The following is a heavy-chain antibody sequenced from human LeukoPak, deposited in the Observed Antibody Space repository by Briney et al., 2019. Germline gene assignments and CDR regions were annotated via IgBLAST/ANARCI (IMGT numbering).Heavy chain of an antibody. D-gene: IGHD5-24*01. J-gene: IGHJ4*02. CDR1: GFTFSSYS. V-gene: IGHV3-21*01. CDR2: IRSSSSYI. CDR3: ATLDGYTDY. Sequence: WGSLRLSCAASGFTFSSYSMNWVRQAPGKGLEWVSSIRSSSSYIYYADSVKGRFTISRDNAKNSLYLQMNSLRAEDTAVYYCATLDGYTDYWGQGTLVTVPS.